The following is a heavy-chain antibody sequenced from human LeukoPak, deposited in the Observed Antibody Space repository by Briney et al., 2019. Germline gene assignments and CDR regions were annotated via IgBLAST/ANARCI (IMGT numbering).Heavy chain of an antibody. CDR1: GNTLTDYY. Sequence: AASVKVSCKASGNTLTDYYLHWVRKAPGQGLEWMGWINTNSGGTRYAQKLQGRVTMTRDTSISTAYLELSGLTSDDTAVYYCARGYPNYYGPWGQGTTVTVSS. CDR3: ARGYPNYYGP. CDR2: INTNSGGT. V-gene: IGHV1-2*02. D-gene: IGHD3-10*01. J-gene: IGHJ3*01.